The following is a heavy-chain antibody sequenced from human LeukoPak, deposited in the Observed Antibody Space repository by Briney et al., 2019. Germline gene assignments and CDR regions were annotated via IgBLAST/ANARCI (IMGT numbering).Heavy chain of an antibody. J-gene: IGHJ4*02. V-gene: IGHV3-48*01. D-gene: IGHD2-2*01. CDR2: ISVSSSTI. CDR3: APGYCSSASCIHYFDH. Sequence: PGGSLRLSCAASGFTLSSYGMHWVRPAPGKGLEWISYISVSSSTIYYSDSVKGRFTISRDNAKNSLYLQMNSLRAEDTAVYYCAPGYCSSASCIHYFDHWGQGTLVTVSS. CDR1: GFTLSSYG.